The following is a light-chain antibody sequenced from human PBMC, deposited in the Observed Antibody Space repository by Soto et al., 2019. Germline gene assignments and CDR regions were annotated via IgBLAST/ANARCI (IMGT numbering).Light chain of an antibody. J-gene: IGLJ3*02. CDR3: CSYAGDNSRV. CDR1: SSDVGSYDL. Sequence: QSVLAQPASVSGSPGQSITVSCTGTSSDVGSYDLVSWYQQYPGQAPKVMIYGVTKRPSGVSNRFSGNRSGNTASLTISGLQAEDEAEYYCCSYAGDNSRVFGGGTKVTVL. V-gene: IGLV2-23*02. CDR2: GVT.